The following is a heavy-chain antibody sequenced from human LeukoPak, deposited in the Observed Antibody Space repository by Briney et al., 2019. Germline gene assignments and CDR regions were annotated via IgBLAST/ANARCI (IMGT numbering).Heavy chain of an antibody. CDR3: ARDRSKVTAYDDALDM. V-gene: IGHV3-48*03. J-gene: IGHJ3*02. Sequence: GGSLRLSCAGSGFTFSSYELNWVRQAPGKALEWVSYISDVGTTQHYADSVKGRFTISRDNVKNSVFLQMKSLTAEDTAVYYCARDRSKVTAYDDALDMWGQGTMVIVSS. D-gene: IGHD2-21*02. CDR1: GFTFSSYE. CDR2: ISDVGTTQ.